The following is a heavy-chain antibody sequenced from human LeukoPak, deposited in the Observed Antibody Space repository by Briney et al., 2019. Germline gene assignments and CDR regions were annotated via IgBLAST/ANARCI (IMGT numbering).Heavy chain of an antibody. Sequence: SQTLSLTCTVSGDSISSGSFYWTWIRQPAGKGLEWIGRIYTGGNTNYNPSLQSRVAISMDTSKNQFSLKLSSVTAADTAVYYCARPNYYDTSYYYGYFDLWGRGTLVTVSS. J-gene: IGHJ2*01. CDR1: GDSISSGSFY. CDR2: IYTGGNT. V-gene: IGHV4-61*02. CDR3: ARPNYYDTSYYYGYFDL. D-gene: IGHD3-22*01.